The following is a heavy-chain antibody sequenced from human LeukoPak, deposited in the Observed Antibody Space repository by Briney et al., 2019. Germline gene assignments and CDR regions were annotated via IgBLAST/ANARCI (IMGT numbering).Heavy chain of an antibody. D-gene: IGHD2-15*01. CDR3: ARDRDGSGGSWTGWFDP. CDR2: ISGSGGST. J-gene: IGHJ5*02. Sequence: GGSLRLSCAASGFTFSSYAMSWVRQAPGKGLEWVSAISGSGGSTYYADSVKGRFTISRDNSKNTLYPQMNSLRAEDTAVYYCARDRDGSGGSWTGWFDPWGQGTLVTVSS. CDR1: GFTFSSYA. V-gene: IGHV3-23*01.